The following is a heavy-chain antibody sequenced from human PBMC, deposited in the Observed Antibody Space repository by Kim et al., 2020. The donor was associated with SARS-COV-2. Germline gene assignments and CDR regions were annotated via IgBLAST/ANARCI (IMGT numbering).Heavy chain of an antibody. V-gene: IGHV3-66*01. CDR3: AREADEGAGGYYYYYMDV. Sequence: KGRFTISRDNSKNTLYLQMNSLRAEDTAVYYCAREADEGAGGYYYYYMDVWGKGTTVTVTS. J-gene: IGHJ6*03. D-gene: IGHD1-26*01.